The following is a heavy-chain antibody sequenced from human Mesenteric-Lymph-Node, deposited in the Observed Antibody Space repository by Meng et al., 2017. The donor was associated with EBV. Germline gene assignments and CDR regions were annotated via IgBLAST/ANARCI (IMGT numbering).Heavy chain of an antibody. D-gene: IGHD2-8*01. CDR2: INTGNGNT. V-gene: IGHV1-3*04. CDR1: GYTFTTYD. CDR3: ARNFNGLGY. Sequence: QVHLVQSGAEVEKPXXSXKVSCKASGYTFTTYDIIWVRQAPGQRLEWMGWINTGNGNTKYSQKFQGRVTITRDTSASTAYMELTSLKYEDTAVYYCARNFNGLGYWGQGTLVTVSS. J-gene: IGHJ4*02.